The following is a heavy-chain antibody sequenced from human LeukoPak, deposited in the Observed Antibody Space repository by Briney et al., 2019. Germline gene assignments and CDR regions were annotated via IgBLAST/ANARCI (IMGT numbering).Heavy chain of an antibody. CDR2: INPNSGGT. V-gene: IGHV1-2*04. Sequence: ASVKVSCKASGYTFTGYYMHWVRQAPGQGLEWMGWINPNSGGTNYAQKFQGWVTMTRDTSISTAYMELSRLRSDDTAVYYCARDMYSSSSCFDYWGQGTLVTVSS. D-gene: IGHD6-6*01. J-gene: IGHJ4*02. CDR3: ARDMYSSSSCFDY. CDR1: GYTFTGYY.